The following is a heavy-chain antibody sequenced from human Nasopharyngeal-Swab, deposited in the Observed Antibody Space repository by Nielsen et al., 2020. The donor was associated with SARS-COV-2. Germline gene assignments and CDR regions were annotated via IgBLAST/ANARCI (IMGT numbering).Heavy chain of an antibody. J-gene: IGHJ4*02. D-gene: IGHD5-24*01. CDR3: ATVSAPRDGNNRAPMG. CDR2: IVLGIDKT. Sequence: SVKVSCKASGFTFSGSSVQWVRQAPGQRLEWIGWIVLGIDKTDYAQKFQDRVTITRDTSASTVYMQLSSLRSEDTALYYCATVSAPRDGNNRAPMGWGQGTLVTVSS. V-gene: IGHV1-58*01. CDR1: GFTFSGSS.